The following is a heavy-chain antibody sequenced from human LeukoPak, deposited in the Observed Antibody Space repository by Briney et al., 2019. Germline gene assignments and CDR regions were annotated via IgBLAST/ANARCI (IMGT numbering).Heavy chain of an antibody. CDR3: GRGYPVAAKDY. D-gene: IGHD2-15*01. V-gene: IGHV3-74*01. J-gene: IGHJ4*02. CDR1: GFIFSNYW. Sequence: GGSLRLSCAPSGFIFSNYWMHWVRQVPGKGLVWVSHIDGDGTSTSYADSVKGRFTLSRDNARNTLYLQMNSLRPEDTAVYYCGRGYPVAAKDYWGQGTLVTVSS. CDR2: IDGDGTST.